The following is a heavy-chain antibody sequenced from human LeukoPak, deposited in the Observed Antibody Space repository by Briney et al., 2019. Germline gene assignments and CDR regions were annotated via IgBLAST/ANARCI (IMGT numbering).Heavy chain of an antibody. CDR1: GFTFSSYG. D-gene: IGHD3-22*01. CDR3: AKGGAVVLTGFDS. V-gene: IGHV3-23*01. CDR2: ISGSGGST. J-gene: IGHJ4*02. Sequence: GGTLRLSCAASGFTFSSYGMSWVRQAPGKGLEWVSAISGSGGSTYYADSVKGRFTISRDNSKNTLYLQMNSLRAEDTAAYYCAKGGAVVLTGFDSWGQGTLVSVSS.